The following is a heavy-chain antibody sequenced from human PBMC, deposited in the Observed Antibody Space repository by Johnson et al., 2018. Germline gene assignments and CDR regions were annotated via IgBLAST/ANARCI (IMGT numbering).Heavy chain of an antibody. CDR1: GFTFSGYG. CDR3: GGGGCGEGFDI. CDR2: ISYDGSNK. V-gene: IGHV3-30*03. D-gene: IGHD2-15*01. Sequence: QVQLVESGGGLVQPGGSLRLSCAASGFTFSGYGMHWVRQAPGKGLEWVAVISYDGSNKYYADSVKGRFTISRDNSQNTSYLQMNSLRDEDTAVYYCGGGGCGEGFDIWGQGTMVSVSS. J-gene: IGHJ3*02.